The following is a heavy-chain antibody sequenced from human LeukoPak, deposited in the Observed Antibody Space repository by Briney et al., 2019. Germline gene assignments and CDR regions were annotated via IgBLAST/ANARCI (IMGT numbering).Heavy chain of an antibody. CDR1: GYTLTELS. CDR3: ATLPTTVVLGGGFNFDY. Sequence: ASVKVSCKVSGYTLTELSMHWVLQAPGKGLEWMGGFDPEDGETIYAQKFQGRVTMTEDTSTDTAYMELSSLRSEDTAVYYCATLPTTVVLGGGFNFDYWGQGTLVTVSS. J-gene: IGHJ4*02. CDR2: FDPEDGET. V-gene: IGHV1-24*01. D-gene: IGHD4-23*01.